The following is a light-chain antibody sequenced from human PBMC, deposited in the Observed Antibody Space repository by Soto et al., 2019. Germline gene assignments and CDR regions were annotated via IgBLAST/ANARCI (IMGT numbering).Light chain of an antibody. CDR3: QQYNRLIT. J-gene: IGKJ5*01. CDR1: QTIDSW. Sequence: DIQMTQSPSILSASAGDSVTITCRASQTIDSWVAWYQQKPGKAPKLLVYDATSLESGVSSRFSGSGYGTDFTLSINNLQPDDFATYYCQQYNRLITFGQGTRLEI. CDR2: DAT. V-gene: IGKV1-5*01.